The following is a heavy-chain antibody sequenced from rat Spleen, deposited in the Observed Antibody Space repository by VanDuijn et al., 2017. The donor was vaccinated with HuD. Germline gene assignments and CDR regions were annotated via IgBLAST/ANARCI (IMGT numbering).Heavy chain of an antibody. Sequence: EMQLVESGGGLVQPGRSLKLSCAASGFTFSDYNMAWVRQAPKQGLEWVATISYDGSSTYYRDSVKGRFTISRDNAKSTLYLQMDSLRSEDTATYYCARRPHSLDYWGQGVMVTVSS. CDR2: ISYDGSST. V-gene: IGHV5-7*01. J-gene: IGHJ2*01. CDR3: ARRPHSLDY. CDR1: GFTFSDYN.